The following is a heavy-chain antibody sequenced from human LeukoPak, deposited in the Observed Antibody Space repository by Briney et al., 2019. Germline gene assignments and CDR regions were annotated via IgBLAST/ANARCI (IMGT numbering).Heavy chain of an antibody. V-gene: IGHV4-34*01. CDR3: ARHRGASSSDAFDI. CDR2: INHSGST. J-gene: IGHJ3*02. D-gene: IGHD6-13*01. Sequence: SETLSLTCAVYGGSFSGYYWSWIRQPPGKGLEWIGEINHSGSTNYNPSLKSRVTISVDTSKNQFSLKLSSVTAADTAVYYCARHRGASSSDAFDIWGQGTMVTVSS. CDR1: GGSFSGYY.